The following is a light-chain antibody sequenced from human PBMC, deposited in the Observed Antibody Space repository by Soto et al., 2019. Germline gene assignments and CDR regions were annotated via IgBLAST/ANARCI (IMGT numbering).Light chain of an antibody. Sequence: EIVMTQSPGTLSVSPGERATLSCRASQSVGTNLAWYQQKPGRAPRLLIYGASTRVTDIPARFSASGSGTEFTLTISSLQSEDFVVYYCQQYNNWPPPITFGQGTRLEIK. CDR3: QQYNNWPPPIT. V-gene: IGKV3-15*01. CDR2: GAS. J-gene: IGKJ5*01. CDR1: QSVGTN.